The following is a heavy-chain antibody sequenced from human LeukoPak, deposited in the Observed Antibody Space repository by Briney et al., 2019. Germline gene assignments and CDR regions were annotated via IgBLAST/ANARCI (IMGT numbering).Heavy chain of an antibody. CDR2: ISAYNGNT. D-gene: IGHD3-9*01. CDR3: ARWGRDFDDWFDP. Sequence: ASVKVSCKASGNTFTNYGVIWVRQAPGQGLEWMGWISAYNGNTNYAQTLQGRVTMTTDTSTTTAYMELRSLNSDDTAVYYCARWGRDFDDWFDPWGQGTLVTVSS. CDR1: GNTFTNYG. J-gene: IGHJ5*02. V-gene: IGHV1-18*01.